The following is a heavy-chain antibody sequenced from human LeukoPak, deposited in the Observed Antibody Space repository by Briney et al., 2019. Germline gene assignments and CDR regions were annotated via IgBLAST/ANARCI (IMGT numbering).Heavy chain of an antibody. CDR3: ARGRWLRLVDY. D-gene: IGHD5-12*01. CDR1: GGSFSGYY. CDR2: INHSGST. J-gene: IGHJ4*02. Sequence: SETLSLTCAVYGGSFSGYYWSWFRQPPGKGLEWIGEINHSGSTNYNPSLKSRVTISVDTSKNQFSLKLSSVTAADTAVYYCARGRWLRLVDYWGQGTLVTVSS. V-gene: IGHV4-34*01.